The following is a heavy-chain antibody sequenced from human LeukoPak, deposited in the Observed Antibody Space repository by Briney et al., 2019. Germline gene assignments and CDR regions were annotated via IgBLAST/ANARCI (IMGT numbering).Heavy chain of an antibody. Sequence: GGSPRLSCAASGFTFSSYDMHWVRQATGKGLEWVSAIGTAGDTYYPGSVKGRFTISRENAKNSLYLQMNSLRAGDTAVYYCARVSWTSGSLTFDYWGQGTLVTVSS. CDR3: ARVSWTSGSLTFDY. D-gene: IGHD1-26*01. J-gene: IGHJ4*02. CDR1: GFTFSSYD. CDR2: IGTAGDT. V-gene: IGHV3-13*01.